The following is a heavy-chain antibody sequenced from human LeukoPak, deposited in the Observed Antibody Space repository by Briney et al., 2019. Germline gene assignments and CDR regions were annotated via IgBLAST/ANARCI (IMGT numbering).Heavy chain of an antibody. V-gene: IGHV1-18*01. CDR1: GYTFTSYG. Sequence: ASMKVSCKASGYTFTSYGISWVRQAPGQGLEWMGWISAYNGNTNYAQKLQGRVTMTTDTSTSTAYMELRSLRSDDTAVYYCAREGLRDTAMVNLDYWGQGTLVTVSS. J-gene: IGHJ4*02. CDR2: ISAYNGNT. D-gene: IGHD5-18*01. CDR3: AREGLRDTAMVNLDY.